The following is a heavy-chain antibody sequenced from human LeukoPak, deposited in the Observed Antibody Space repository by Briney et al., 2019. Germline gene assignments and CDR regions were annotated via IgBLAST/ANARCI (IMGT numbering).Heavy chain of an antibody. CDR3: ARHNPYGSGGLYYYYYYGMDV. Sequence: SETLSLTCTVSGGSISSYYWSWIRQPPGKGLEWIGYIYYSGSTNYNPSLKSRVTISVDTSKNQFSPKLSSVTAADTAVYYCARHNPYGSGGLYYYYYYGMDVWGQGTTVTVSS. J-gene: IGHJ6*02. V-gene: IGHV4-59*08. CDR2: IYYSGST. CDR1: GGSISSYY. D-gene: IGHD3-10*01.